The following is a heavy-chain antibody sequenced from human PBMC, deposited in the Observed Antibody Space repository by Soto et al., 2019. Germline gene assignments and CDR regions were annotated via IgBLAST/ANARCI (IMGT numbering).Heavy chain of an antibody. CDR1: GFSFGSYE. J-gene: IGHJ5*02. V-gene: IGHV3-30*04. Sequence: PGWSLRLSCAGSGFSFGSYEMHWVRQAPGKGLEWVTFTSYDGSINYYADSVKGRFTMSRDNSKNLLYLQMNSLRTEDTAVYYCAAYCYTMTCTHFHGYSWGQGTQVTVSS. CDR3: AAYCYTMTCTHFHGYS. CDR2: TSYDGSIN. D-gene: IGHD3-16*02.